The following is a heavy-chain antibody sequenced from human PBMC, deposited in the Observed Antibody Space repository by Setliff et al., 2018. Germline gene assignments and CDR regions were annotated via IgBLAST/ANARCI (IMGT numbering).Heavy chain of an antibody. CDR2: IYYSGST. CDR3: ARIHLVVAAIDY. D-gene: IGHD2-15*01. J-gene: IGHJ4*02. CDR1: GGSFSTYY. V-gene: IGHV4-59*08. Sequence: SETLSLTCAVYGGSFSTYYWIWIRQPPGKGLEWIGYIYYSGSTYYNPSLKSRVTISVDTSKNQFSLKLSSVTAADTAVYYCARIHLVVAAIDYWGQGTLVTVSS.